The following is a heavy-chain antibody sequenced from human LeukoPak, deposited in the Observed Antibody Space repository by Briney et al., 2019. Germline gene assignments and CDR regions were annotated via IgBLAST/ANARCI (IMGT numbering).Heavy chain of an antibody. D-gene: IGHD6-13*01. J-gene: IGHJ5*02. Sequence: SETLSLTCAVYGGSFSGYYWSWIRQPPGKGLEWIGEINHSGSTNYNPSLKSRVTVSVDTSKNQFSLKLSSVTAADTAVYYCARGDHSSSWSWFDPWGQGTLVTVSS. CDR2: INHSGST. V-gene: IGHV4-34*01. CDR1: GGSFSGYY. CDR3: ARGDHSSSWSWFDP.